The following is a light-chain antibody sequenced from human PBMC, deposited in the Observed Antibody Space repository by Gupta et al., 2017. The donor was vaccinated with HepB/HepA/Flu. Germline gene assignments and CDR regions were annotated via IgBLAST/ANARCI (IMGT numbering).Light chain of an antibody. Sequence: SYYLTQPPSVSVSPGQTASITCSGDKSGDKYACWYQQKPGQSPVLVIYQDSKRPSGIPERFTGCNSGNTATLTISGTQAMDEADYYCQAWDSSVVFGGGTKLTV. J-gene: IGLJ2*01. CDR3: QAWDSSVV. CDR2: QDS. V-gene: IGLV3-1*01. CDR1: KSGDKY.